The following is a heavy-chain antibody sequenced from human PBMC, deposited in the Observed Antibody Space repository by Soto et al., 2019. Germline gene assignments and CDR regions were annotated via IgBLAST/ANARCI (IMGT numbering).Heavy chain of an antibody. Sequence: GASVKVSCKASGYTFTGYYMHWVRQAPGQGLEWMGWINPNSGGTNYAQKFQGWVTMTRDTSISTAYVELSRLRSDDTAVYYCARGPHPTVTDFDYWGQGTLVTVSS. CDR1: GYTFTGYY. J-gene: IGHJ4*02. CDR2: INPNSGGT. V-gene: IGHV1-2*04. CDR3: ARGPHPTVTDFDY. D-gene: IGHD4-17*01.